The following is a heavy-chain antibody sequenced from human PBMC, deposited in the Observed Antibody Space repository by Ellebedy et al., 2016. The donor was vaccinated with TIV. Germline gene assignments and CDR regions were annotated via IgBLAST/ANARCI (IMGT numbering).Heavy chain of an antibody. J-gene: IGHJ6*02. D-gene: IGHD1-26*01. V-gene: IGHV4-39*01. CDR2: IYYSGST. CDR3: ARRRGSYHYYYGMDV. CDR1: GGSISSSSYY. Sequence: MPSETLSLTCTVSGGSISSSSYYWGWIRQPPGKGLEWIGSIYYSGSTYYTPSLKSRVTISVDTSKNQFSLKLSSVTAADTAVYYCARRRGSYHYYYGMDVWGQGTTVTVSS.